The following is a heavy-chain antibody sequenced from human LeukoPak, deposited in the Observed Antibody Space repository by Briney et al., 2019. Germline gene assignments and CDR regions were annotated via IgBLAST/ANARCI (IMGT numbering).Heavy chain of an antibody. V-gene: IGHV3-7*03. CDR2: INEDGSKK. J-gene: IGHJ4*02. CDR1: GFVFSGYW. CDR3: ASDRDFRLHY. D-gene: IGHD2-21*02. Sequence: PGGSLRLSCAASGFVFSGYWMSWVRQDPGKGLEWVANINEDGSKKHYLDSVEGRFTISRDNAKNSLYLQMNSLRAEDTAVFYCASDRDFRLHYWGQGTLVTVSS.